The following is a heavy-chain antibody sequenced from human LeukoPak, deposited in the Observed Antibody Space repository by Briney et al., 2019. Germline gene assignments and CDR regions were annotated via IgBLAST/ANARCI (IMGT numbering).Heavy chain of an antibody. Sequence: SETLSLTCTVSGGSISSYYWSWIRQPPGKGLEWIGYIYYSGSTNYNPSLKSRVTISVDTSKNQFSLNLRSVTAADTAVYYCARQHGLGSYLSYFEYWGQGTPVTVSS. J-gene: IGHJ4*02. CDR3: ARQHGLGSYLSYFEY. V-gene: IGHV4-59*08. D-gene: IGHD3-10*01. CDR2: IYYSGST. CDR1: GGSISSYY.